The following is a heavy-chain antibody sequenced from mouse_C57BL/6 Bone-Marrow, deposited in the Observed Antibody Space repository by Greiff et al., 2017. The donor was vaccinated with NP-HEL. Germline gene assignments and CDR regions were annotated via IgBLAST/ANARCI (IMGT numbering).Heavy chain of an antibody. Sequence: VQLKQSGPELVKPGASVKISCKASGYAFSSSWMNWVKQRPGKGLEWIGRIYPGDGDTNYNGKFKGKATLTADKSSSTAYMQLSSLTSEDSAVYFCARGVTTLFAYWGQGTLVTVSA. D-gene: IGHD2-3*01. CDR3: ARGVTTLFAY. CDR1: GYAFSSSW. J-gene: IGHJ3*01. V-gene: IGHV1-82*01. CDR2: IYPGDGDT.